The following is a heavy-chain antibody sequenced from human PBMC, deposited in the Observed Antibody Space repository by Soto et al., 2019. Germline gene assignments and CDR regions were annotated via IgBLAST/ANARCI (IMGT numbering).Heavy chain of an antibody. Sequence: PGGSLSLSCVASGFNFSDHGMHWVRQAPGKGLEWVAGISYGGTYKHYGDSVKGRFAISRDSSMSTMSLQMNNLRLDDTALYYFDYWGQGTLVTVSS. CDR2: ISYGGTYK. CDR1: GFNFSDHG. V-gene: IGHV3-30*03. CDR3: DY. J-gene: IGHJ4*02.